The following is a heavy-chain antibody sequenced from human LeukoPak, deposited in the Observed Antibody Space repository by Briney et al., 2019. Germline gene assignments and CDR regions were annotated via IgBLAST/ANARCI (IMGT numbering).Heavy chain of an antibody. J-gene: IGHJ6*03. D-gene: IGHD3-3*01. V-gene: IGHV2-5*02. CDR2: IYWDDDK. Sequence: SGPTLVDPTQTLTLTCTFSGLSLSTTQVGVGWIRQPPGKALEWLGIIYWDDDKRYSPSLKSRLTITKDTSKNQVVLTMTNMDPVDTATYYCTHRSITVFGVAADYYYMDVWGKGTTVTVSS. CDR3: THRSITVFGVAADYYYMDV. CDR1: GLSLSTTQVG.